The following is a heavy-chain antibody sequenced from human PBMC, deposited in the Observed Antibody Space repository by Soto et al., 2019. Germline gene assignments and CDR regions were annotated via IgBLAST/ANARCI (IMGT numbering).Heavy chain of an antibody. CDR3: ARRRFYDSSNYYYYDY. J-gene: IGHJ4*02. CDR2: IYPADSDT. D-gene: IGHD3-22*01. CDR1: GYSFTDYW. V-gene: IGHV5-51*01. Sequence: GESLKISCKGSGYSFTDYWVGWVRQMPGKGLEWMGIIYPADSDTRYSPSFEGQVTISADKSINTAYLQWSSLKASDTAMYYCARRRFYDSSNYYYYDYWGQGTLVTVSS.